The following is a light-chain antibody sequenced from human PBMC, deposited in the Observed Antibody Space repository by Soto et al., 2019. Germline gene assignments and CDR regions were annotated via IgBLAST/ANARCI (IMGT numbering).Light chain of an antibody. J-gene: IGKJ1*01. V-gene: IGKV1-39*01. Sequence: DIQMTQSPSSLSASVGDRITIACRASQNNDNSLNWYQQQPGKAPKLVIYAESSLQRGVPSRFSGSGSVTEFTLAISSGQPEDFETYSCQQTFSTRWTGALGT. CDR1: QNNDNS. CDR3: QQTFSTRWT. CDR2: AES.